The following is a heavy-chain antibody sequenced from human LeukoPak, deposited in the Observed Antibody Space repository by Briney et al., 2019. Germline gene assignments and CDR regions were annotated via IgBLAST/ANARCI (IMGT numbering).Heavy chain of an antibody. Sequence: GGSLRLSCAVSGFTFSDYSMNWVRQAPGKGLEWISYIGIDSGNTNYADSVKGRFTISGDKAKNSLYLQMNSLRVEDTAVYYCARDYKYAFDNWGQGTLVTVSS. D-gene: IGHD5-24*01. CDR2: IGIDSGNT. CDR3: ARDYKYAFDN. CDR1: GFTFSDYS. J-gene: IGHJ4*02. V-gene: IGHV3-48*01.